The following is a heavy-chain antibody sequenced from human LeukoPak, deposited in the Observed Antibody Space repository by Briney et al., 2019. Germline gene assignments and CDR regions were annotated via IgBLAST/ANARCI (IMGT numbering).Heavy chain of an antibody. CDR1: GFTFSSYE. CDR3: ARYLAVAGRGDY. CDR2: IYHSGST. J-gene: IGHJ4*02. V-gene: IGHV4-34*01. Sequence: LRLSCAASGFTFSSYEMNWVRQAPGKGLEWIGEIYHSGSTNYNPSLKSRVTISVDTSKNQFSLKLSSVTAADTAVYYCARYLAVAGRGDYWGQGTLVTVSS. D-gene: IGHD6-19*01.